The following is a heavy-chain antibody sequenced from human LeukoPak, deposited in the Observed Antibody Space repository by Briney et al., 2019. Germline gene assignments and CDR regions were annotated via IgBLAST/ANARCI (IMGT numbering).Heavy chain of an antibody. CDR3: ARLDIVGATTKDY. CDR2: INPNSGGT. CDR1: GYTFTNYY. Sequence: ASVKVSCKASGYTFTNYYMHWVRQAPGQGLEWMGWINPNSGGTNYAQKFQGRVTMTRDTSISTAYMELSRLRSDDTAVYYCARLDIVGATTKDYWGQGTLVTVSS. V-gene: IGHV1-2*02. J-gene: IGHJ4*02. D-gene: IGHD1-26*01.